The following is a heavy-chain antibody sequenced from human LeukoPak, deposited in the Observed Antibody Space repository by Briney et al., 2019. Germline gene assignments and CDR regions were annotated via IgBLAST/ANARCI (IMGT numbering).Heavy chain of an antibody. J-gene: IGHJ5*02. CDR1: GGSFSGYY. CDR2: INHSGST. D-gene: IGHD2-2*01. Sequence: PSETLSLTCAVYGGSFSGYYWSWIRQPPGKGLEWIGEINHSGSTNYNPSLKSRVTISVDTSKNQFSLKLSSVTAADTAVYYCASRRFYCSSTSCYRSQNRFDPWGQGTLVTVSS. V-gene: IGHV4-34*01. CDR3: ASRRFYCSSTSCYRSQNRFDP.